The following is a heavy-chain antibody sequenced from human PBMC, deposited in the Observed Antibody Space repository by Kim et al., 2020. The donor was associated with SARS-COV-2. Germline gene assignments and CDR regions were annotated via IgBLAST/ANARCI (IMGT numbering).Heavy chain of an antibody. Sequence: VKDRFTISSDNTKNTMYREMNTLRAEDTAIYYCAKRGSSGYRAFDIWGQGTMVTVSS. J-gene: IGHJ3*02. D-gene: IGHD3-22*01. CDR3: AKRGSSGYRAFDI. V-gene: IGHV3-23*01.